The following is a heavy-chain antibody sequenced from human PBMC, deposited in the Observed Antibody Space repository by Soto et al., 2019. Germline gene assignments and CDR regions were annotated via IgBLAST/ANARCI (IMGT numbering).Heavy chain of an antibody. CDR3: ARDRPKSSGWYELAFDI. D-gene: IGHD6-19*01. J-gene: IGHJ3*02. CDR2: IYYSGRT. V-gene: IGHV4-31*03. CDR1: GGSISSGGYY. Sequence: PSETLSLTCTVSGGSISSGGYYWSWIRQHPGKGLEWIGYIYYSGRTYYNPSLKSRVTISVDTSKNQFSLKLSSVTAADTAVYYCARDRPKSSGWYELAFDIWGQGTMVTVSS.